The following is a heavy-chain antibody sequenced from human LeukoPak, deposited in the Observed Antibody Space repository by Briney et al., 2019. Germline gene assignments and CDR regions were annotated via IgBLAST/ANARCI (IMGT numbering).Heavy chain of an antibody. CDR3: AKDLSSSFWFDP. Sequence: GGSLRFSCVTSGFTFTTSWMNWVRQAPGKGLEWLANIKEDGSVKNYADSVKGRFTISRDNAKNSLYLQMNSLRAEDTAVYYCAKDLSSSFWFDPWGQGTLVTVSS. CDR1: GFTFTTSW. V-gene: IGHV3-7*01. CDR2: IKEDGSVK. J-gene: IGHJ5*02. D-gene: IGHD6-13*01.